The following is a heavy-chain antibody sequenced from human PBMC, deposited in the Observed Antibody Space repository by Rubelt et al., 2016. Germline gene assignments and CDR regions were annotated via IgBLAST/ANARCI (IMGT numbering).Heavy chain of an antibody. D-gene: IGHD4-17*01. CDR1: GGSIGSGGYY. V-gene: IGHV4-31*03. J-gene: IGHJ4*02. Sequence: QVQLQESGPGLVKPSQTLSLTCTVSGGSIGSGGYYWSWIRQHPGKGLEWIGYIYYSGSTYYNPSLKSRVTISVDTSKNQFSLKLSSVTAADTAVYYCARPATDDGDYPFYWGQGTLVTVSS. CDR3: ARPATDDGDYPFY. CDR2: IYYSGST.